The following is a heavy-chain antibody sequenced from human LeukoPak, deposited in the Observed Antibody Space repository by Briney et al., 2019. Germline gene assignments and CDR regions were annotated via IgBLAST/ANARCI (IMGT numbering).Heavy chain of an antibody. V-gene: IGHV1-46*01. CDR2: IKPSGGST. CDR3: ARVHDSDWYFDY. CDR1: GYSFTTYY. Sequence: ASVKVSSKASGYSFTTYYMHWVRQAPGQGLEWMGIIKPSGGSTSYAQKFQDRVTMTRDTSTSTVYMELSSLRSEDTAVYYCARVHDSDWYFDYWGQGTLVTVSS. D-gene: IGHD6-19*01. J-gene: IGHJ4*02.